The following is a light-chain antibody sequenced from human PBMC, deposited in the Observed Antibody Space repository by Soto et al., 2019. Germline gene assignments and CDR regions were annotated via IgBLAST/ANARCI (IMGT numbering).Light chain of an antibody. V-gene: IGKV3-20*01. CDR2: GAS. CDR1: QSVSNNY. Sequence: EIVMTQSPATLSVSPGERATLSCRASQSVSNNYLAWYQQKPGQAPRLLIYGASSRATGIPDRFSGSGSGTDFTLTISRLEPEDFAVYYCQQYGNSPLTFGGGTKVDIK. J-gene: IGKJ4*01. CDR3: QQYGNSPLT.